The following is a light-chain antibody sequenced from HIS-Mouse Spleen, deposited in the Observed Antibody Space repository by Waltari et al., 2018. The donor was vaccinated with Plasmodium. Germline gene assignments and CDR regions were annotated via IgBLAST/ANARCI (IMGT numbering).Light chain of an antibody. CDR2: AVS. J-gene: IGLJ2*01. Sequence: QSALTQPRSVSGSPGQSVTISCTGTSSDVGGYNYVSWYQQHPGTAPKLMSYAVSKRPAGVPDRSSGPESGNTASVPSAGHQAEDGADYYCCSYAGSYTLVCGGGTKLTVL. CDR3: CSYAGSYTLV. V-gene: IGLV2-11*01. CDR1: SSDVGGYNY.